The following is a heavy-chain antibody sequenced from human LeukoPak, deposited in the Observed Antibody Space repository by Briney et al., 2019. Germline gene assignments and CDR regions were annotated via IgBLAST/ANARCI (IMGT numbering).Heavy chain of an antibody. D-gene: IGHD6-13*01. CDR3: ARERLAATGTGWFEP. CDR1: GFTSRSYP. J-gene: IGHJ5*02. CDR2: ISDDGSSK. Sequence: GGSLRLSCAASGFTSRSYPIHWVPQAPAKGLEWVAVISDDGSSKYYADSVKGRFTISSDNSKNTLYLQMNSLRAEDTAVYFCARERLAATGTGWFEPWGQGTLVTVSS. V-gene: IGHV3-30*04.